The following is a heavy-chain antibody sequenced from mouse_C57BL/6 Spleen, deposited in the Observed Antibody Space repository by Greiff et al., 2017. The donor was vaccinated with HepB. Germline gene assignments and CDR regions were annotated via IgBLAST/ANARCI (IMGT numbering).Heavy chain of an antibody. J-gene: IGHJ4*01. V-gene: IGHV1-31*01. Sequence: VQLQQSGPELVMPGASVKISCKASGYSFTGYYMHWVKQSHGNILDWIGYIYPYNGVSSYNQKFKGKATLTVDKSSSTAYMELRSLTSEDSAVYYCARGSYYGNYDYAMDYWGQGTSVTVSS. D-gene: IGHD2-1*01. CDR2: IYPYNGVS. CDR3: ARGSYYGNYDYAMDY. CDR1: GYSFTGYY.